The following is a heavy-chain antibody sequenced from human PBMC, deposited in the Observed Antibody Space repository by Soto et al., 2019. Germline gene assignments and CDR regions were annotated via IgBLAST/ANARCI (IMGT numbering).Heavy chain of an antibody. CDR2: ITPIFDTT. D-gene: IGHD1-26*01. CDR1: GGTFTNFA. V-gene: IGHV1-69*13. CDR3: ARGKWGLLLHRPNAFDI. J-gene: IGHJ3*02. Sequence: SVKVSCKTSGGTFTNFAISWVRHAPGQGLEWMGGITPIFDTTKYAQEFQGRVTITAAESSPTAYMEMSSLRSEDTAVYFCARGKWGLLLHRPNAFDIWGQGTLVTVSS.